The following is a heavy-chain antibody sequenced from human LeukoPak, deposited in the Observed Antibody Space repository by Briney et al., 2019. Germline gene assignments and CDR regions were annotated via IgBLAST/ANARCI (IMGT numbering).Heavy chain of an antibody. D-gene: IGHD3-10*01. CDR3: AWSYGSGNYFDY. CDR1: GGSISTYY. J-gene: IGHJ4*02. V-gene: IGHV4-59*01. Sequence: TSETPSLTCTVSGGSISTYYWSWIRQPPGKGLEWIGYIYYSGSANYNPSLKSRVTISVDTSKNQFSLKLSSVTAADTAVYYCAWSYGSGNYFDYWGQGTLVTVSS. CDR2: IYYSGSA.